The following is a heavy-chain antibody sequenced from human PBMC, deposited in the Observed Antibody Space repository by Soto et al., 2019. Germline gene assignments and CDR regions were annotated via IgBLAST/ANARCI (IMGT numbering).Heavy chain of an antibody. CDR1: GVTFRSYT. CDR2: TIPVLGVT. J-gene: IGHJ3*01. V-gene: IGHV1-69*02. D-gene: IGHD2-21*01. CDR3: RVLINGDSDVSDF. Sequence: QVQLVQSGAEVKKPGSSVRVSCKASGVTFRSYTISWVRQAPGQGLEWMGRTIPVLGVTNYAPKFQGRLTIIADEKTSSVHMELGSLRSEDTATYYSRVLINGDSDVSDFWGQGTMVIVSS.